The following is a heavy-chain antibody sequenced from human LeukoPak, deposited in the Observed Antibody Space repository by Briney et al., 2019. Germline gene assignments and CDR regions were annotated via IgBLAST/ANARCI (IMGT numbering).Heavy chain of an antibody. CDR3: ARFPRWFDP. V-gene: IGHV4-34*01. CDR1: GGSFSGYY. CDR2: INHSGST. Sequence: SETLSLTCAVYGGSFSGYYWTWIRQPPGKGLEWIGEINHSGSTTYNPSFKSRVTISVDTSKNHFSLSVRSVTAADTAVYYCARFPRWFDPWGQGTLVTV. J-gene: IGHJ5*02.